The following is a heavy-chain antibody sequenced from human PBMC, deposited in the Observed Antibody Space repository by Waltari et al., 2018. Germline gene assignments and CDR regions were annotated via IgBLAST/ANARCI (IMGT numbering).Heavy chain of an antibody. J-gene: IGHJ3*02. CDR1: GFTFSSYS. Sequence: EVQLVESGGGLVKPGGSLRLSCAASGFTFSSYSMNWVRQAPGKGMEWVSSISSSSSYIYYADSVKGRFTISRDNAKNSLYLQMNSLRAEDTAVYYCARDLVTMVRGVIIGAFDIWGQGTMVTVSS. V-gene: IGHV3-21*01. D-gene: IGHD3-10*01. CDR2: ISSSSSYI. CDR3: ARDLVTMVRGVIIGAFDI.